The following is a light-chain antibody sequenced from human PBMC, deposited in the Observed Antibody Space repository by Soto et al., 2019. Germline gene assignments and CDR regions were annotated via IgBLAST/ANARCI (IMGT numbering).Light chain of an antibody. V-gene: IGKV1-5*03. CDR1: QSISSW. CDR2: KAS. CDR3: QQYDNYSRT. J-gene: IGKJ1*01. Sequence: DIQMTQSPSTLSASVGDRVTITCRASQSISSWLAWYQQKPGKAPKLLIYKASSLETGVPSRLSGSGSGTEFTLTISSLQPDDFATYYCQQYDNYSRTFGQGTKVEIK.